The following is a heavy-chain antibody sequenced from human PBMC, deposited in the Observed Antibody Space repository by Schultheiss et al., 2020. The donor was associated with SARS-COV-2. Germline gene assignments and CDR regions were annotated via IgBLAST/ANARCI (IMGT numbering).Heavy chain of an antibody. CDR2: ISYDGSNK. V-gene: IGHV3-30*12. Sequence: GGSLRLSCAASGFTFSSYGMHWVRQAPGKGLEWVAVISYDGSNKYYADSVKGRFTISRDNSKNTLYLQMNSLRAEDTAVYYCAREGYDSSGYYYYGMDVWGQGTTVTVSS. CDR1: GFTFSSYG. D-gene: IGHD3-22*01. J-gene: IGHJ6*02. CDR3: AREGYDSSGYYYYGMDV.